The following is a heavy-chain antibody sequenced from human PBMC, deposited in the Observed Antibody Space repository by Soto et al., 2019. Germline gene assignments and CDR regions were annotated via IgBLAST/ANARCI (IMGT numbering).Heavy chain of an antibody. V-gene: IGHV3-33*01. CDR1: GFIFSTYG. CDR2: IWFDGSNK. Sequence: QVQLVESGGGEVQPGRSLRLSCAASGFIFSTYGMHWVRQAPGKGLEWVAVIWFDGSNKYYADSVKGRFTISRDNPKNTLYLQMNSRRAEDTAVYYCARAVGPFDYWGQGTLVTVSS. J-gene: IGHJ4*02. D-gene: IGHD1-26*01. CDR3: ARAVGPFDY.